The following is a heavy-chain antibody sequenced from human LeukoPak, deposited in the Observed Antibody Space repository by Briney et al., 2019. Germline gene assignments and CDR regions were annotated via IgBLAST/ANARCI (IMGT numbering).Heavy chain of an antibody. CDR2: IYYSGST. CDR3: ARLNFRFYFDY. D-gene: IGHD1-20*01. Sequence: PSETLSLTCTVSGGSISSSSYYWGWIRQPPGKGLEWIGSIYYSGSTYYNPSLKSRVTISVDTSKNQFSLKLSSVTAADTAVYYCARLNFRFYFDYWGQGNLVTVSS. V-gene: IGHV4-39*01. J-gene: IGHJ4*02. CDR1: GGSISSSSYY.